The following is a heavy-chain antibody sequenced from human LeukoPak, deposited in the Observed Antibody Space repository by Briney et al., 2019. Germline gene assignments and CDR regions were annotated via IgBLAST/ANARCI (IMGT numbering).Heavy chain of an antibody. Sequence: PSETLSLTCAVSGYSISRGYSWGWIRQPPGKGLEWIGNMYHSESTHYNPSLKSRVTISADTSKNQFSLKLSSVTAADTAVYYCARFDHVWETHGMDAFDLRGQGTMVTVSS. J-gene: IGHJ3*01. D-gene: IGHD3-16*01. CDR3: ARFDHVWETHGMDAFDL. CDR2: MYHSEST. V-gene: IGHV4-38-2*01. CDR1: GYSISRGYS.